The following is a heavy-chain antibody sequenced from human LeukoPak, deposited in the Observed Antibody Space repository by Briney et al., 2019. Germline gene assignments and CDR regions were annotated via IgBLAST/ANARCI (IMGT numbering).Heavy chain of an antibody. CDR2: ISYDGSNK. Sequence: PGRSLRLSCAASGFTFSSYAMHWVRQAPGKGLEWVAVISYDGSNKYYADSVKGRFTISRDNSKNTLYLQMNSLRAEDTAVYYCARGLVYFRSSGYPPQLAYWGQGTLVTVSS. CDR3: ARGLVYFRSSGYPPQLAY. J-gene: IGHJ4*02. D-gene: IGHD3-22*01. V-gene: IGHV3-30*04. CDR1: GFTFSSYA.